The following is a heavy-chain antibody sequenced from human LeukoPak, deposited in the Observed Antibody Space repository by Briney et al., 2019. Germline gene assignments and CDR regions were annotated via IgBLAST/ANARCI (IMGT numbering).Heavy chain of an antibody. CDR3: AILRGVITQYGMDV. CDR2: ISGSGGST. J-gene: IGHJ6*02. Sequence: PGGSLGLSCAASGFTFSSYPMSWVRQAPGKGLEWVSAISGSGGSTYYADSVKGRFTISRDNSKNTLYLQMNSLRAEDTAVYYCAILRGVITQYGMDVWGQGTTVTVSS. CDR1: GFTFSSYP. V-gene: IGHV3-23*01. D-gene: IGHD3-10*01.